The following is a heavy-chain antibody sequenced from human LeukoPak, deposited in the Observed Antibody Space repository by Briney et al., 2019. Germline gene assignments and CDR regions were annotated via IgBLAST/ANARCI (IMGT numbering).Heavy chain of an antibody. CDR1: GGSISSSSYY. CDR3: ARRRGRNDAFDI. J-gene: IGHJ3*02. CDR2: IYYSGST. Sequence: SQTLSLTCTVSGGSISSSSYYWGWIRQPPGKGLEWIGSIYYSGSTYYNPSLKSRVTIYVDTSKNQFSLKLSSVTAADTAVYYCARRRGRNDAFDIWGQGTMVPVSS. V-gene: IGHV4-39*01. D-gene: IGHD2-15*01.